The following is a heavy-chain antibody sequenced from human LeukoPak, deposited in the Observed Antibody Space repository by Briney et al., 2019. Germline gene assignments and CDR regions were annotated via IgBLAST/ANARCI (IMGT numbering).Heavy chain of an antibody. V-gene: IGHV4-38-2*02. CDR2: IYHSGNT. D-gene: IGHD2/OR15-2a*01. Sequence: TSSETLSLTCTVSGYSISSGYYWDWIRQPPGKGLEWIGSIYHSGNTYYNPSLKSRVTISVDTSKNQFSLKLTSVTAADTAVYYCAREGVLGAFDIWGQGTIVTVSS. CDR1: GYSISSGYY. J-gene: IGHJ3*02. CDR3: AREGVLGAFDI.